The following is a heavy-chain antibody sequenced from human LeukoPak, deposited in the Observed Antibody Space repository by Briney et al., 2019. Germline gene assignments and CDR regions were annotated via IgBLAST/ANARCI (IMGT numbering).Heavy chain of an antibody. Sequence: GGSLRLSCAASGFTFSSYAMSWVRRAPGKGLEWVSAISGSGGSTYYADSVKGRFTISRDNSKNTLYLQMNSLRAEDTAVYYCASPVVAVATREVDYWGQGTLVTVSS. J-gene: IGHJ4*02. CDR2: ISGSGGST. CDR3: ASPVVAVATREVDY. D-gene: IGHD2-15*01. CDR1: GFTFSSYA. V-gene: IGHV3-23*01.